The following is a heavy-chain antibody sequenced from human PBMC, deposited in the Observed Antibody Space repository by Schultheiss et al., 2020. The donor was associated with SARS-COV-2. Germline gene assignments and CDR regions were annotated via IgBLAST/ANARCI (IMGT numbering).Heavy chain of an antibody. CDR1: GFTFSSYA. CDR2: INSDGSST. CDR3: AHLGATRRLIDAFDI. J-gene: IGHJ3*02. V-gene: IGHV3-74*01. Sequence: GGSLRLSCAASGFTFSSYAMSWVRQAPGKGLVWVSRINSDGSSTSYADSVKGRFTISRDNAKNSLYLQMNSLRAEDTAVYYCAHLGATRRLIDAFDIWGQGTMVTVSS. D-gene: IGHD1-26*01.